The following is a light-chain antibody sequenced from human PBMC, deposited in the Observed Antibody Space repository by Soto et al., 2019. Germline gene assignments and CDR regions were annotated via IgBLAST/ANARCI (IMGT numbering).Light chain of an antibody. V-gene: IGLV2-14*03. CDR1: SSDVGGFDY. CDR2: DVF. Sequence: SVLTQPASVSGSPGQSITISCTGTSSDVGGFDYVSWYPQHPGKAPKLMIFDVFNRPSGVSNRFSGSKSGNTASLTISGLQAEDEADYYCCSYTSSTRAVFGTGTKLTVL. J-gene: IGLJ1*01. CDR3: CSYTSSTRAV.